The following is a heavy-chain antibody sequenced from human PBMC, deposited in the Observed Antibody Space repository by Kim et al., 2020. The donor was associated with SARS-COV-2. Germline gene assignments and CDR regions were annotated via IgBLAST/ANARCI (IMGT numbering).Heavy chain of an antibody. V-gene: IGHV1-69*02. CDR3: ARYSGSFYFDY. CDR2: A. D-gene: IGHD1-26*01. J-gene: IGHJ4*02. Sequence: ANYAQKFQGRVTITADKSTSTAYMELSSLRSEDTAVYYCARYSGSFYFDYWGQGTLVTVSS.